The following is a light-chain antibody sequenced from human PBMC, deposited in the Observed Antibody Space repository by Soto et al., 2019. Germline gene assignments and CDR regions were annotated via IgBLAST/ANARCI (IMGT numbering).Light chain of an antibody. CDR2: YDN. CDR3: AAWDDSLNGQV. V-gene: IGLV1-44*01. CDR1: NSNIGSNT. J-gene: IGLJ1*01. Sequence: QAVVTQPPSASGTPGQRVTISCSGSNSNIGSNTVNWYQQLPGTAPKLLIYYDNLRPSGVPDRISGSKSGTSASLAISGLQSDDEADYYCAAWDDSLNGQVFGTGTKLTVL.